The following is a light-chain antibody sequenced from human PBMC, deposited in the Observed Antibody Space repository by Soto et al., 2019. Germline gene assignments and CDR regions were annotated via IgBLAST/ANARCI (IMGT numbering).Light chain of an antibody. CDR2: NNN. V-gene: IGLV1-44*01. CDR3: AAWDDSLNGLYV. Sequence: QSVLTQPPSASGTPGQRVTISCSGSSSNIGSNTVNWYQQLPGTAPKLLIYNNNQRPSGVPDRFSGSKSGTSASLAISGLHSEDEAEYYCAAWDDSLNGLYVFGTGTKLTVL. J-gene: IGLJ1*01. CDR1: SSNIGSNT.